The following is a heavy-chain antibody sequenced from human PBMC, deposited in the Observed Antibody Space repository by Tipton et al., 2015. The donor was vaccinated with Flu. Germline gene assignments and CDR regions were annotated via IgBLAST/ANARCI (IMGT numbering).Heavy chain of an antibody. CDR3: SSYYIRAFDI. CDR2: IYYSGNT. Sequence: LRLSCTVSGASINNYYWSWIRQPPGKGLEWIGYIYYSGNTNYNPSLKSRVTTSLDASKSHFSLKLSSVTAADTAMYYCSSYYIRAFDIWGQGTMVTVSS. CDR1: GASINNYY. D-gene: IGHD3-10*01. J-gene: IGHJ3*02. V-gene: IGHV4-59*01.